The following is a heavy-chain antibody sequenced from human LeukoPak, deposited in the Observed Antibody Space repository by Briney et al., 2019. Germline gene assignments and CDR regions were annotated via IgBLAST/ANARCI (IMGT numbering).Heavy chain of an antibody. Sequence: ASVTVSCKASGYTFTGYYMHWVRRAPGQGLEWMGWINPNSGGTNYAQKFQGRVTMTRDTSISTAYMELSRLRSDDTAVYYCARDTVAVAGFDPWGQGTLVTVSS. V-gene: IGHV1-2*02. J-gene: IGHJ5*02. CDR3: ARDTVAVAGFDP. CDR1: GYTFTGYY. D-gene: IGHD6-19*01. CDR2: INPNSGGT.